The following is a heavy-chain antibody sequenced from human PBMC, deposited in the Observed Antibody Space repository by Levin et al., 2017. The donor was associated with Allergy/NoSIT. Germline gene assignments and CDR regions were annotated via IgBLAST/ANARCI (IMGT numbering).Heavy chain of an antibody. CDR1: GDSISNDNYY. D-gene: IGHD2/OR15-2a*01. Sequence: SETLSLTCTVSGDSISNDNYYWAWIRQSPGKGLEWIGSVYYTGSAYYNPSLKTRLTMSVDTSKNQFSLRFHSVTAADTAIYYCAGEPNSPYYYYYGLDVWGQGTAVTVSS. J-gene: IGHJ6*02. CDR2: VYYTGSA. V-gene: IGHV4-39*07. CDR3: AGEPNSPYYYYYGLDV.